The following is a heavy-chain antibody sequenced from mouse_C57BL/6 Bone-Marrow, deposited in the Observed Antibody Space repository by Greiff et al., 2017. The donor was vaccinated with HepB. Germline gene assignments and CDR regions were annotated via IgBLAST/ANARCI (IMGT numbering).Heavy chain of an antibody. CDR1: GYAFSSSW. Sequence: VQLVESGPELVKPGASVKISCKASGYAFSSSWMNWVKQRPGKGLEWIGRIYPGDGDTNYNGKFKGKAKLTADKSSSTAYMQLSSLTSEDSVVYFCARYPYGKADYWYFDVWGTGTTVTVSS. CDR2: IYPGDGDT. J-gene: IGHJ1*03. D-gene: IGHD2-1*01. CDR3: ARYPYGKADYWYFDV. V-gene: IGHV1-82*01.